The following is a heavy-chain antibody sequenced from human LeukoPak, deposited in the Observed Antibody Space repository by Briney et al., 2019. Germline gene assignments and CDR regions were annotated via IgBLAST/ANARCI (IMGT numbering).Heavy chain of an antibody. J-gene: IGHJ3*02. D-gene: IGHD3-10*01. Sequence: PSETLSLTCNVSGGSISSSLYYWAWIRRPPGKGLEWIGTIYYSGSTYYNPSLKRRVAISVDTSKNQLSLKLNSVTAADTAVYYCARRGGSGRSFDIWGQGTMVTVSS. CDR1: GGSISSSLYY. CDR3: ARRGGSGRSFDI. CDR2: IYYSGST. V-gene: IGHV4-39*01.